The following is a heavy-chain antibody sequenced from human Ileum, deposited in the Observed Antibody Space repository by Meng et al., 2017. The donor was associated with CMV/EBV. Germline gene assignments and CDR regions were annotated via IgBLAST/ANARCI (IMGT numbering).Heavy chain of an antibody. D-gene: IGHD2-2*01. CDR1: GFTFSNHW. J-gene: IGHJ6*02. V-gene: IGHV3-74*01. CDR2: INSDGSST. Sequence: GESLKISCVASGFTFSNHWMHWVRQVPGKGLVWVSRINSDGSSTSYADSVKGRFTISRDNAKNTLYLQMSSLRAEDTAVYYCASSGTIVVVPAADYYYGMDVWGQGTTVTVSS. CDR3: ASSGTIVVVPAADYYYGMDV.